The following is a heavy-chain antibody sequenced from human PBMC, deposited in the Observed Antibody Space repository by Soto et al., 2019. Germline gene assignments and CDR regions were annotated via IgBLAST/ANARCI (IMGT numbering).Heavy chain of an antibody. CDR2: ISAYNGNT. Sequence: QVQLVQSGAEVKKPGASVKVSCKASGYTFTSYGISWVRQAPGQXXXXXXXISAYNGNTNYAQKLQGRVTMTTDTSTSTAYMELRSLRSDDTAVYYCARVQDYDFWSGPKYYFDYWGQGTLVTVSS. D-gene: IGHD3-3*01. J-gene: IGHJ4*02. V-gene: IGHV1-18*01. CDR3: ARVQDYDFWSGPKYYFDY. CDR1: GYTFTSYG.